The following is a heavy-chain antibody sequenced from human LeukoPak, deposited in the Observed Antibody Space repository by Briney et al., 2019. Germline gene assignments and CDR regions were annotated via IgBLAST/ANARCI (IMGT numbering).Heavy chain of an antibody. D-gene: IGHD3-10*01. J-gene: IGHJ5*02. CDR1: GGTFSSYA. CDR2: IIPILGIA. CDR3: ARALTMVRGVMAFDP. V-gene: IGHV1-69*04. Sequence: SVRVSCKASGGTFSSYAISWVRQAPGQGLEWMGRIIPILGIANYAQKFQGRVTITADKSTSTAYMELSSLRSEDTAVYYCARALTMVRGVMAFDPWGQGTLVTVSS.